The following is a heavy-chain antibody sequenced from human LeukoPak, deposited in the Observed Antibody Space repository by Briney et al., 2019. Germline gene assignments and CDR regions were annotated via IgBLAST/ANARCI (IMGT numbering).Heavy chain of an antibody. CDR2: IYYSGST. Sequence: SETLSLTCTVSGGSISSSSYYWGWIRQPPGKGLEWIGSIYYSGSTYYNPSLKSRVTISVDTSKNQFSLKLSSVTAADTAVYYCARDRTTRQQYSYGYFDYWGQGTLVTVSS. J-gene: IGHJ4*02. CDR1: GGSISSSSYY. CDR3: ARDRTTRQQYSYGYFDY. D-gene: IGHD5-18*01. V-gene: IGHV4-39*07.